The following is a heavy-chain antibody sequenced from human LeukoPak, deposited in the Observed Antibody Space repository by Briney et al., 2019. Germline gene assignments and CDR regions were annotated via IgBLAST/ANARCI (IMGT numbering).Heavy chain of an antibody. V-gene: IGHV4-61*02. CDR2: MSSSGIS. CDR3: AKGAGPPWFDP. CDR1: NGSISSDTYF. Sequence: TSETLSLTCTVSNGSISSDTYFWSWIRQPAGKGLEWIGRMSSSGISTHSPSLKSRVTISIDTSRNQFSMNLNSVTAADTAVYDCAKGAGPPWFDPWGQGTLVTVSS. J-gene: IGHJ5*02. D-gene: IGHD6-19*01.